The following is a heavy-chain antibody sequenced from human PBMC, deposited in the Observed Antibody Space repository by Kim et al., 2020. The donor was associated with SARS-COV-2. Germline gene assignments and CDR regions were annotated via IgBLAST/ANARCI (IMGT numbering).Heavy chain of an antibody. CDR3: ARDDLIAVAGTRYRIGDY. J-gene: IGHJ4*02. D-gene: IGHD6-19*01. Sequence: KSRVTISVDTSKNQFSLKLSSVTAADTAVYYCARDDLIAVAGTRYRIGDYWGQGTLVTVSS. V-gene: IGHV4-39*07.